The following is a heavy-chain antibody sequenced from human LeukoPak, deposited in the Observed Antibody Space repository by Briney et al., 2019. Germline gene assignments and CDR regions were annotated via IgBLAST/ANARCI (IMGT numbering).Heavy chain of an antibody. CDR3: ARGSILRYFDWSTTGWYFDL. V-gene: IGHV3-13*04. Sequence: GRSLRLSCAASGFTFSSYDMHWVRQATGKGLEWVSAIGYAADTYYPDSVRGRFTISRENATNSLYLQMNNLRAGDTAVYYCARGSILRYFDWSTTGWYFDLWGRGTLVTVSS. D-gene: IGHD3-9*01. CDR2: IGYAADT. J-gene: IGHJ2*01. CDR1: GFTFSSYD.